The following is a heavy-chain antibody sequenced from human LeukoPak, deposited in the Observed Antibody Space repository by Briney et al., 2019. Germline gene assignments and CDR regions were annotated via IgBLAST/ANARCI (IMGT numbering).Heavy chain of an antibody. CDR1: GGSISSHY. V-gene: IGHV4-59*11. Sequence: SETLSLTCTVSGGSISSHYWSWIRQPPGKGLEWIGYIYYSGSTNYNPSLKSRVTISVDTSKTQFSLKLSSVTAADTAVYYCARDPGDGYSVGGYFDYWGQGTLVTVSS. D-gene: IGHD5-24*01. J-gene: IGHJ4*02. CDR2: IYYSGST. CDR3: ARDPGDGYSVGGYFDY.